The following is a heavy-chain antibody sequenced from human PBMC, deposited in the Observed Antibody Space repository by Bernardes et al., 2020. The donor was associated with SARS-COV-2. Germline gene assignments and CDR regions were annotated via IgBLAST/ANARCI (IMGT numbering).Heavy chain of an antibody. J-gene: IGHJ4*02. Sequence: GGSLRLSCAASGFTFHNYALHWVRQAPGKGLEWLAIISYDGTTKYNADSVKGRFTISRDNSKNTLFLQMNSLTTEDTAVYYCAREWEDFTSSLFDYWSQGTLVTVSS. D-gene: IGHD1-26*01. V-gene: IGHV3-30-3*01. CDR1: GFTFHNYA. CDR3: AREWEDFTSSLFDY. CDR2: ISYDGTTK.